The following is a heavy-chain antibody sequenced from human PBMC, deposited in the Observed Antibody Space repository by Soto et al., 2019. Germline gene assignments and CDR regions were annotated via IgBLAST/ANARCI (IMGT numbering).Heavy chain of an antibody. CDR3: AVAHCSGGSCYPGWSDP. Sequence: QITLKESGPTLVKPTQTLTLTCTFSGFSLSTSGVGVGWIRHPPGKALEWLALIYWNDDKRYSPSLKSRLTITNATTKNQLVRTMTNMDPADTATYFCAVAHCSGGSCYPGWSDPWGQGTLVTVSS. CDR2: IYWNDDK. D-gene: IGHD2-15*01. J-gene: IGHJ5*02. CDR1: GFSLSTSGVG. V-gene: IGHV2-5*01.